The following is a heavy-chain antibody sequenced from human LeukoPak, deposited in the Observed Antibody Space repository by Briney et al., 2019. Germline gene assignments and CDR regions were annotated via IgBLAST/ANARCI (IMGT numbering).Heavy chain of an antibody. V-gene: IGHV4-30-4*01. CDR3: ARARREMVRGVIIPDAFDI. J-gene: IGHJ3*02. CDR2: IYYSGST. Sequence: SQTLSLTCTVSGGSISSGDYYWSWIRQPPGKGXXXXXYIYYSGSTYYNPSLKSRVTISVDTSKNQFSLKLSSVTAADTAVYYCARARREMVRGVIIPDAFDIWGQGTMVTVSS. CDR1: GGSISSGDYY. D-gene: IGHD3-10*01.